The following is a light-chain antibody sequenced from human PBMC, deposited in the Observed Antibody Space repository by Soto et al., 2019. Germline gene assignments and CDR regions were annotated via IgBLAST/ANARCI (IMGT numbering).Light chain of an antibody. J-gene: IGKJ1*01. Sequence: EIVMTQSPATLSVSAGERVTLSCRSSQSISSSLAWYQQKPGQAPSLLFYGASTMASGVPASVSGSGSGTEFTLTISSLQSEDFAVYYCHQYNGWPRTFGQGTKVEI. CDR3: HQYNGWPRT. V-gene: IGKV3-15*01. CDR2: GAS. CDR1: QSISSS.